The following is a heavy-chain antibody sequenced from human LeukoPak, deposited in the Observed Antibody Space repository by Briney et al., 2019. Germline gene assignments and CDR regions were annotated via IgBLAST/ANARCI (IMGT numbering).Heavy chain of an antibody. Sequence: PGGSLRLSCAASGFTFSSYAMSWVRQAPGEGLEWVSAISGSGGSTYYADSVKGRFTISRDNSNNTLYLQMNSLRAEDTAVYYCAKRPGRLYYFDYWGQGTLVTVSS. D-gene: IGHD2-15*01. CDR2: ISGSGGST. J-gene: IGHJ4*02. V-gene: IGHV3-23*01. CDR3: AKRPGRLYYFDY. CDR1: GFTFSSYA.